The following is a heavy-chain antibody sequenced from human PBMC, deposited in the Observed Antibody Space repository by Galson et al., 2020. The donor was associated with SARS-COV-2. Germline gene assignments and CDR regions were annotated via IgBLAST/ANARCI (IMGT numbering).Heavy chain of an antibody. CDR1: GFTFSSYG. CDR3: AREGNWNDGNYYYYGMDV. Sequence: GESLKISCAASGFTFSSYGMHWVRQAPGKGLEWVAVIWYDGSNKYYADSVKGRFTISRDNSKNTLYLQMNSLRAEDTAVYYCAREGNWNDGNYYYYGMDVWGQGTTVTVSS. V-gene: IGHV3-33*01. J-gene: IGHJ6*02. CDR2: IWYDGSNK. D-gene: IGHD1-1*01.